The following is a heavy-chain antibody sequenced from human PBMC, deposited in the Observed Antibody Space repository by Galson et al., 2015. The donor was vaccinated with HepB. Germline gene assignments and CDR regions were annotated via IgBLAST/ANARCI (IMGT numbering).Heavy chain of an antibody. V-gene: IGHV3-23*01. Sequence: SLRLSCAASGFTFSIDAMSWVRLAPGKGLKWVSTITNSGGSTYYADSVKGRFTISRDNSRNTLYLQMNSLRAEDTAVYYCAKIVPAGHLEFWGQGTLVTVSS. D-gene: IGHD2-2*01. CDR1: GFTFSIDA. J-gene: IGHJ4*02. CDR2: ITNSGGST. CDR3: AKIVPAGHLEF.